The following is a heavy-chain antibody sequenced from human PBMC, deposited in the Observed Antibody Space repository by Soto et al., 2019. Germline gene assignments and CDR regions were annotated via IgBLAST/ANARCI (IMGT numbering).Heavy chain of an antibody. D-gene: IGHD4-17*01. CDR2: MYNTGST. CDR3: ARVNLDYVPGMDV. Sequence: QPPGKGLEWIGYMYNTGSTYYNPSLKSRVTMSLDTSKNLLTLKLTSVTAADTVVFHCARVNLDYVPGMDVWGQGTTVTVTS. J-gene: IGHJ6*02. V-gene: IGHV4-30-4*07.